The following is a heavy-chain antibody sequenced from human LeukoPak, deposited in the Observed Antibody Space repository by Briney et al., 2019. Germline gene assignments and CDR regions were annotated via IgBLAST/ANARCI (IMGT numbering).Heavy chain of an antibody. CDR1: GYSISSGYY. Sequence: PSETLSLTCTVSGYSISSGYYWGWIRPPPEKGLEWIGSIYHSGSTYYNPSLKSRVTISVDTSKNQFSLKLSSVTAADTAVYYCARMTAYDSSGYYRRYFDYWGQGTLVTVSS. CDR3: ARMTAYDSSGYYRRYFDY. V-gene: IGHV4-38-2*02. CDR2: IYHSGST. D-gene: IGHD3-22*01. J-gene: IGHJ4*02.